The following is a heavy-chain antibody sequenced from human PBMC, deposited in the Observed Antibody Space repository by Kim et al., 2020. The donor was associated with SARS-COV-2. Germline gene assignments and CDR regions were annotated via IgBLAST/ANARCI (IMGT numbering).Heavy chain of an antibody. V-gene: IGHV4-38-2*02. CDR1: GYSISSGYY. J-gene: IGHJ3*02. D-gene: IGHD6-6*01. CDR3: ARIYSSSSFDAFDI. Sequence: SETLSLTCTVSGYSISSGYYWGWIRQPPGKGLEWIGSIYHSGSTYYNPSLKSRVTISVDTSKNQFSLKLSSVTAADTAVYYCARIYSSSSFDAFDIWGQGTMVTVSS. CDR2: IYHSGST.